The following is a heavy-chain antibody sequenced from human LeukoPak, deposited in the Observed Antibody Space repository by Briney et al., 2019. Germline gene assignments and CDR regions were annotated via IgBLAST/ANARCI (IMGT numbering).Heavy chain of an antibody. CDR2: IRHDGSYQ. J-gene: IGHJ4*02. CDR1: GFTFSSYG. Sequence: GGSLRLSCAALGFTFSSYGMHWFRQTPGKGLEWVAFIRHDGSYQQYADSVKGRFTVSRDNSTDMVYLQRNSLRTEDTACYYFAINRDNSYYPRDFDFWGQRTLVTVSS. V-gene: IGHV3-30*02. D-gene: IGHD3-10*01. CDR3: AINRDNSYYPRDFDF.